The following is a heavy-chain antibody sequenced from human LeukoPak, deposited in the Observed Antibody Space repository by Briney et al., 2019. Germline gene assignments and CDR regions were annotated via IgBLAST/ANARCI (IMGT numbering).Heavy chain of an antibody. Sequence: GGSLRLSCAASGFTFRNYDMHWVRQVIGKGLEWVSAMGASGDTYYPDSVRGRFTISRENAKSSLFLQIDSLRAGDTAVYYCARSVPGGSGWMGSIDYWGQGTLVTVSS. CDR1: GFTFRNYD. CDR3: ARSVPGGSGWMGSIDY. D-gene: IGHD6-19*01. J-gene: IGHJ4*02. CDR2: MGASGDT. V-gene: IGHV3-13*01.